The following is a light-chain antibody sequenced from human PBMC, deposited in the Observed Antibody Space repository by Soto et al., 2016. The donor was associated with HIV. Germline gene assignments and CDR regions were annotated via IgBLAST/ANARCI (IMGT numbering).Light chain of an antibody. V-gene: IGLV3-1*01. CDR2: QDS. Sequence: SFELSQPPSLSVSPGQTASITCSGENLGNKYVCWYQQKPGQSPVLVIHQDSERPSGIPERFSGSNSGNTATLTISGTQAMDEGDYYCQAWDTNTYVIFGGRDQTDRP. J-gene: IGLJ2*01. CDR3: QAWDTNTYVI. CDR1: NLGNKY.